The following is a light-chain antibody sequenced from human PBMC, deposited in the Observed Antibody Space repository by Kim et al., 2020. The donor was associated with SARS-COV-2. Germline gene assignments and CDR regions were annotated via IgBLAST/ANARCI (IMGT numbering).Light chain of an antibody. CDR3: QQFGDSSRT. Sequence: EIVLTQSPGTLSLSPGERATLSCRANPSISGNYLALYQQKPGQSPRLLIYSASTRATGIPDRFSGSGSGTDFTLTINSLEPEDFAVYYCQQFGDSSRTFGQGTKVDIK. CDR1: PSISGNY. V-gene: IGKV3-20*01. CDR2: SAS. J-gene: IGKJ1*01.